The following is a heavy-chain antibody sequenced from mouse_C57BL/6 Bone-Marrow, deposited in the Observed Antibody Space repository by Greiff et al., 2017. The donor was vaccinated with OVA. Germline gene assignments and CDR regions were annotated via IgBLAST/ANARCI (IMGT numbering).Heavy chain of an antibody. Sequence: EVQLVESGGGLVKPGGSLKLSCAASGFTFSSYAMSWVRQTPEKRLEWVAYISSGGDYIYYADTVKGRFTIYRDNARNTLYLQMSSLKSEDTAMYYCTREVSGNGGRYYAMDYWGQGTSVTVSS. CDR2: ISSGGDYI. J-gene: IGHJ4*01. CDR3: TREVSGNGGRYYAMDY. V-gene: IGHV5-9-1*02. D-gene: IGHD6-2*01. CDR1: GFTFSSYA.